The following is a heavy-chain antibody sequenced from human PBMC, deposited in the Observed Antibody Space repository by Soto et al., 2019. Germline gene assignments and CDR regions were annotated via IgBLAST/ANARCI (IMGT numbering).Heavy chain of an antibody. CDR1: GYTFTSYD. CDR2: MNPNSGNT. V-gene: IGHV1-8*01. CDR3: ARGKQYDFWSGPDV. Sequence: QVQLVQSGAEVKKPGASVKVSCKASGYTFTSYDINWVRQATGQGLEWMGWMNPNSGNTGYAQKFQGRVTMTRNTSISTAYMELSSLRSEDTSVYYCARGKQYDFWSGPDVWGKGTTVTVSS. J-gene: IGHJ6*04. D-gene: IGHD3-3*01.